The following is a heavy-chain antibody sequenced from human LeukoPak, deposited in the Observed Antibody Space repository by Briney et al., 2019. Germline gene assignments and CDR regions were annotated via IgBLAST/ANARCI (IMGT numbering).Heavy chain of an antibody. J-gene: IGHJ4*02. CDR3: ARVRGFSSRDLDY. D-gene: IGHD5-18*01. CDR2: ISSTSSYI. Sequence: GGSLRLSCAASGFIFNSYNMNWIRRAPGKGLEWVSSISSTSSYIYYADSVKGRFTISRDNAKNSLYLQMNSLRAEDTAVYYCARVRGFSSRDLDYWGQGTLVTVSS. V-gene: IGHV3-21*01. CDR1: GFIFNSYN.